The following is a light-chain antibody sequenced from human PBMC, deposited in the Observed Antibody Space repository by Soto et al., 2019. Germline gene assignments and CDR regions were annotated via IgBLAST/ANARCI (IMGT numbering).Light chain of an antibody. V-gene: IGKV2-30*01. J-gene: IGKJ1*01. Sequence: VMTQSPLSLPVTLGQPASISCRSSQSLLYTDGNTYLSWFQQRPGQSPRRLIYEVSNRDSGVPDRFSRSGSGTDFTLKISRVEAENVGVYYWMQDSYWLRTFGQSTKVDIK. CDR1: QSLLYTDGNTY. CDR3: MQDSYWLRT. CDR2: EVS.